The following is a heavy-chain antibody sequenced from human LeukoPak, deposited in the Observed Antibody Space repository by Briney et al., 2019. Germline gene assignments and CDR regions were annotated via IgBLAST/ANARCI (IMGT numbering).Heavy chain of an antibody. Sequence: GGSLRLSCAASGFTFDDYGMSWVRQAPGKGLEWVSGINWNGGSTGYADSVKGRFTISRDNAKISLYLQMKSLRAEDTALYYCARNTAPYYYDSSGYDSLIWGQGTLVTVSS. CDR2: INWNGGST. CDR1: GFTFDDYG. CDR3: ARNTAPYYYDSSGYDSLI. V-gene: IGHV3-20*04. D-gene: IGHD3-22*01. J-gene: IGHJ4*02.